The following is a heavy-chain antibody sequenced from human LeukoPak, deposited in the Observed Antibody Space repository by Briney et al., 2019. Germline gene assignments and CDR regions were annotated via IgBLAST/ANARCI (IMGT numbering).Heavy chain of an antibody. Sequence: PGGSLRLSCAASGFTFSSYWMDWVRQAPGKGLVWVSGINSDGRMTRYAESVKGRFTISRDNAKNTLYLQMNSLRAEDTAVSYCARVGSTDSPHAFDIWGQGTTVTVSS. CDR3: ARVGSTDSPHAFDI. V-gene: IGHV3-74*01. CDR1: GFTFSSYW. CDR2: INSDGRMT. D-gene: IGHD3-22*01. J-gene: IGHJ3*02.